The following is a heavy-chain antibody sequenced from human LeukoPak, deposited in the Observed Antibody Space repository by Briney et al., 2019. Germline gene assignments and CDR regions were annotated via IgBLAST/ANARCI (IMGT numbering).Heavy chain of an antibody. Sequence: GGSLRLSCAASGFTFSSYAMSWVRQAPGRGLEWVSAISGSGGSTYYADSVKGRFTISRDNSKNTLYLQMNSLRAEDTAVYYCAKVEIPLYGMDVWGQGTTVTVSS. CDR3: AKVEIPLYGMDV. CDR1: GFTFSSYA. CDR2: ISGSGGST. D-gene: IGHD2-21*01. V-gene: IGHV3-23*01. J-gene: IGHJ6*02.